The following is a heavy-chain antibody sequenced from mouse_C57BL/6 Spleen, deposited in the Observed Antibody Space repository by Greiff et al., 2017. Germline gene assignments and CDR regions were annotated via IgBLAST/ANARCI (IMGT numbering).Heavy chain of an antibody. Sequence: QVQLQQSGAELAKPGASVKLSCKASGYTFTSYWMHWVKQRPGQGLEWIGYINPSSGYTKYTQKFKDKATLTADKSSITAYMQLSSLTYEDSAVYYCARRDGNYAYYYAMDYWGQGTSVTVSS. D-gene: IGHD2-1*01. CDR2: INPSSGYT. J-gene: IGHJ4*01. CDR1: GYTFTSYW. V-gene: IGHV1-7*01. CDR3: ARRDGNYAYYYAMDY.